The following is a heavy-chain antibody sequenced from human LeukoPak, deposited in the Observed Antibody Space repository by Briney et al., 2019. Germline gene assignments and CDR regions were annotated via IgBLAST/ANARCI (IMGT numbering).Heavy chain of an antibody. CDR2: ISAYNGNT. J-gene: IGHJ5*02. V-gene: IGHV1-18*01. CDR3: ARDGGETGDYGDYP. D-gene: IGHD4-17*01. Sequence: ASVTVSFKASGYTFTSYGISWVRQAPGQGLEWMGWISAYNGNTNYAQKLQGRVTMTTDTSTSTAYMELRSLRSDDTAVYYCARDGGETGDYGDYPWGQGTLVTVSS. CDR1: GYTFTSYG.